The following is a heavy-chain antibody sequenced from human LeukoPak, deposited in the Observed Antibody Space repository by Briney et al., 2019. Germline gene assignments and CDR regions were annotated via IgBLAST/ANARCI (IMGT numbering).Heavy chain of an antibody. V-gene: IGHV3-7*04. D-gene: IGHD3-16*02. J-gene: IGHJ4*02. CDR3: AGGLEVWGSYRYYYFDY. CDR2: IKQDGSEK. CDR1: GVTFGNNR. Sequence: GGTLRLSCAVSGVTFGNNRKSWVRHAPRKGLGWVGNIKQDGSEKYYVDSVKGPFTNSRDNAKNSMYMQMNSLRAEDTAVYYCAGGLEVWGSYRYYYFDYWGQGTLVTVSS.